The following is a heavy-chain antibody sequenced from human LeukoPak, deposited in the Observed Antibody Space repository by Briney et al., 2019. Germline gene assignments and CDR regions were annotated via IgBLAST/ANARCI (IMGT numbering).Heavy chain of an antibody. CDR1: VFTFSRYG. CDR3: AKDSGGYTYVFDY. V-gene: IGHV3-30*18. D-gene: IGHD5-18*01. J-gene: IGHJ4*02. CDR2: ISYDGSNK. Sequence: GGSLRLSCAASVFTFSRYGTHGVRDAPGKGVEWVAFISYDGSNKYYADSVKGRFTISRDNSKNTLYLQMNSLRDEDTAVYYCAKDSGGYTYVFDYWGQGTLVTVSS.